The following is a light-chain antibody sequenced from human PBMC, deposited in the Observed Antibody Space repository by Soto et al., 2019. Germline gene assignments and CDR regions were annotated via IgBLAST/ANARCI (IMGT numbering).Light chain of an antibody. V-gene: IGKV1-5*03. CDR2: KAS. Sequence: DIQMTQSPSTLSASVGDRVTITCRASQSISSWLAWYQQKPGKAPKLLIYKASSLESGVPLRFSGSGSGTEFTLTISSLQPDDFATYYCQHYNSPLWTFGQGTKVEIK. CDR1: QSISSW. J-gene: IGKJ1*01. CDR3: QHYNSPLWT.